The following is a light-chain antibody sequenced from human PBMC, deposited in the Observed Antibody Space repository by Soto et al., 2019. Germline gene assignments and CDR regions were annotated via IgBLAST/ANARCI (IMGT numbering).Light chain of an antibody. V-gene: IGLV2-11*01. CDR2: DVY. Sequence: QSVLTQPRSVSGSLGQSVTISCTGTTSDVAGYNHVSWYQQYPGKAPKRIIYDVYKRPSGVPDRFSASRSGNTASLTISGLQAEDEADYYCSSYTTRSTYVVLGGGTKLTVL. CDR3: SSYTTRSTYVV. CDR1: TSDVAGYNH. J-gene: IGLJ2*01.